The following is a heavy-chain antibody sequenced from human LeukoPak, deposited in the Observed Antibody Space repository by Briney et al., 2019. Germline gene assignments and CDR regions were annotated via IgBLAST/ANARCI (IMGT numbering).Heavy chain of an antibody. V-gene: IGHV3-7*01. D-gene: IGHD2-8*01. CDR3: VRNRVVVQNGDWFDS. Sequence: GGSLRLSCAASGFTFSAFAMSWVRQAPGKGLEWVATLKFDGIENYHVGSVAGRFTISRDNPKNSLYLQMNGLSAEDTAVYYCVRNRVVVQNGDWFDSWGRGTLVTVSS. CDR2: LKFDGIEN. CDR1: GFTFSAFA. J-gene: IGHJ5*01.